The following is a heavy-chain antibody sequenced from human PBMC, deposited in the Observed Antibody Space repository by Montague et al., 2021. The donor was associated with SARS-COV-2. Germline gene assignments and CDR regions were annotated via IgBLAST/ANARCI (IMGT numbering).Heavy chain of an antibody. CDR1: GGSLSSFY. Sequence: SETLSLTCSVSGGSLSSFYWSWIRQPPGKGLEYIWYIHYSGSTNFSPSLNSRVSISLDTSKNQFSLNLRSVTTADTAVYYCAGVAELDVFSGCYYGLDVWGQGTTVTVSS. J-gene: IGHJ6*02. V-gene: IGHV4-59*01. D-gene: IGHD5-12*01. CDR2: IHYSGST. CDR3: AGVAELDVFSGCYYGLDV.